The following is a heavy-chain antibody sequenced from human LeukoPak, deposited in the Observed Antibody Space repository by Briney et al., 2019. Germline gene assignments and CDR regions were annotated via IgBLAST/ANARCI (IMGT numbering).Heavy chain of an antibody. D-gene: IGHD3-10*01. J-gene: IGHJ4*02. CDR1: GGSISSYY. Sequence: SENLSLTCTVSGGSISSYYWSWIRQPPGKGLEWIGYIYDSGSTNYKPSLKSRVTISVDTSKNQFSLKLRSVTAADTAVYYCARGEITMVRGVPSLGYWGQGTLVTVSS. V-gene: IGHV4-59*01. CDR2: IYDSGST. CDR3: ARGEITMVRGVPSLGY.